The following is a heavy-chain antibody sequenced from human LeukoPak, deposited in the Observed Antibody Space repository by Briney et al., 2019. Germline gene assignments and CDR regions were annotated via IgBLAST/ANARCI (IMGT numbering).Heavy chain of an antibody. CDR2: IYYSGST. Sequence: PSETLSLTCTVSGGSISSYYWSWIRQPPGKGLEWIGYIYYSGSTNYNPSLKSRVTISVDTSKNQFSLKLSSVTAADTAVYYCARSTKLRRGYYYYGMDVWGQGTTVTASS. CDR1: GGSISSYY. CDR3: ARSTKLRRGYYYYGMDV. J-gene: IGHJ6*02. D-gene: IGHD1-26*01. V-gene: IGHV4-59*08.